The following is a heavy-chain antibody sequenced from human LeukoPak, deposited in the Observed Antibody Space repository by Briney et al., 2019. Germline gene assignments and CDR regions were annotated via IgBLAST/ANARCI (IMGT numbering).Heavy chain of an antibody. D-gene: IGHD2-15*01. J-gene: IGHJ4*02. CDR1: GFTFSSYW. CDR3: ARDERTVAAMEY. Sequence: PGGSLRLPCAASGFTFSSYWMSWVRQAQGEGLEWVANIKLDGSEKYYVDSVKGRFTISRDNAKNSLYLQMNSLRAEDTAVYYCARDERTVAAMEYWGQGTLVTVSS. CDR2: IKLDGSEK. V-gene: IGHV3-7*01.